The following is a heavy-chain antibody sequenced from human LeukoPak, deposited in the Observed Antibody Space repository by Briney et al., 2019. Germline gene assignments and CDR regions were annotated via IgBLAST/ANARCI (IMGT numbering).Heavy chain of an antibody. CDR3: HGWFDP. V-gene: IGHV3-30*04. Sequence: PGGSLRLSCAASGFTFSSYAMHWVRQAPGKGLEWVAVISYDGSNKYYADSVKGRFTISRDHSKNTLYLQMNSLRAEDTAVYYCHGWFDPWGQGTLVTVSS. J-gene: IGHJ5*02. CDR1: GFTFSSYA. CDR2: ISYDGSNK.